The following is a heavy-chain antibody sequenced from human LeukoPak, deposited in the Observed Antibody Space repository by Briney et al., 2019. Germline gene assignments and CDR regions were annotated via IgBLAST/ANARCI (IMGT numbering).Heavy chain of an antibody. J-gene: IGHJ6*03. CDR2: IKQDGSEK. CDR3: ARDRESSSSWFDYYYYYMDV. V-gene: IGHV3-7*01. D-gene: IGHD6-13*01. Sequence: GGSLRLSCAASGFTFSSYWMSWVRQAPGKGLEWVANIKQDGSEKYYVDSVKGRFTISRDNAKNSLYLQMNSLRAEDTAVYYCARDRESSSSWFDYYYYYMDVWGKGTTVTVSS. CDR1: GFTFSSYW.